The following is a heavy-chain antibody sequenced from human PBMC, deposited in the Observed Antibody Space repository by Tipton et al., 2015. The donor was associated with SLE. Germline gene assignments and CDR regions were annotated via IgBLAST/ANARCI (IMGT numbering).Heavy chain of an antibody. J-gene: IGHJ4*02. D-gene: IGHD4-17*01. V-gene: IGHV4-59*08. CDR3: ARHAGDYAYFDS. Sequence: GLVKPSETLSLTCTVSGGSISTFFWSWIRQPPGKGLEWIGYIYDSGSTSYNPSLKSRVTISEDTSKQQFSLKLSSLTAADTAMYYCARHAGDYAYFDSWGQGTLVTVSS. CDR2: IYDSGST. CDR1: GGSISTFF.